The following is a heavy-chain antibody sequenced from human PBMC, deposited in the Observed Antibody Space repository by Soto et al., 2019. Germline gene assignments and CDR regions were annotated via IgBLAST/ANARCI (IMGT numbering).Heavy chain of an antibody. V-gene: IGHV1-69*12. CDR3: ARDNDRPQLGGNYYYILDV. Sequence: QVQLEQSGAEVKKPGSSVKVSCKASGGTFSTSAISWVRRAPGQGLEWMGGIMPIFRTPDYAQKFQGRVTVSADESTSTAYMELSGLRSDDTAVYYCARDNDRPQLGGNYYYILDVWGQGTTITVSS. CDR2: IMPIFRTP. CDR1: GGTFSTSA. J-gene: IGHJ6*02. D-gene: IGHD2-8*01.